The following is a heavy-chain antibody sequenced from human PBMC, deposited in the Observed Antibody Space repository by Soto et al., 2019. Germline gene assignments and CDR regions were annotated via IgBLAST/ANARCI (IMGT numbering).Heavy chain of an antibody. J-gene: IGHJ6*02. CDR1: GFTFSSYS. Sequence: PGGSLRLSCAASGFTFSSYSMNWVRQAPGKGLEWVSSISSSSSYIYYADSVKGRFTISRDNAKNSLYLQMNSLRAEDTAVYYCARDRDIVAVVAADYGMDVCGQGPTVTVSS. V-gene: IGHV3-21*01. CDR2: ISSSSSYI. CDR3: ARDRDIVAVVAADYGMDV. D-gene: IGHD2-15*01.